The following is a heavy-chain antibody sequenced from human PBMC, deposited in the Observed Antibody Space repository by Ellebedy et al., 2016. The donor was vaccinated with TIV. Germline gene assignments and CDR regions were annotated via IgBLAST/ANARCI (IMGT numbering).Heavy chain of an antibody. D-gene: IGHD3-10*01. Sequence: SETLSLXCTVSGGSMSTNYWSWIRQPPGTGLEWIGYISYTGSTNYSPSLNSRVTISVDTSKNQFSLKLTSVTAADTAVYYCAAEVTMVRGLIVHWGQGTLVTVSS. V-gene: IGHV4-59*01. J-gene: IGHJ4*02. CDR3: AAEVTMVRGLIVH. CDR1: GGSMSTNY. CDR2: ISYTGST.